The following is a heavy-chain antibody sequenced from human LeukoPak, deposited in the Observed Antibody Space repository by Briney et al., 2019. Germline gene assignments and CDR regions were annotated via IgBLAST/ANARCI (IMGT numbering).Heavy chain of an antibody. J-gene: IGHJ4*02. CDR3: ASGVGATEPFDY. D-gene: IGHD1-26*01. Sequence: PSETLSLTCAVYGGSFSGYYWSWIRQPPGKGLEWIGEINHSGSTNYNPSLKSRVTISVDTSKNQFSLKLSSVTAADTAMYYCASGVGATEPFDYWGQGTLVTVSS. V-gene: IGHV4-34*01. CDR2: INHSGST. CDR1: GGSFSGYY.